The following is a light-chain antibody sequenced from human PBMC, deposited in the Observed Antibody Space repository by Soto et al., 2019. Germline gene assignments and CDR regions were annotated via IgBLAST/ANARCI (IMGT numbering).Light chain of an antibody. J-gene: IGKJ4*01. Sequence: DIVMTQSPDSLAVSLGERATINCKSSQRVLYSSNNKNYLAWYQQQPGQPPKLLIYWASTRESGVPDRFSGSGSVTDFTLNISSLQAEDVAVYYCQQFYTTPLTFGGGTKVEIK. V-gene: IGKV4-1*01. CDR2: WAS. CDR3: QQFYTTPLT. CDR1: QRVLYSSNNKNY.